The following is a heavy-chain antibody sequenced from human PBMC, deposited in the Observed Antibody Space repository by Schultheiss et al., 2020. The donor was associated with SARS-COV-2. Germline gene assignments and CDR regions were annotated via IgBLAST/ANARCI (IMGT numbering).Heavy chain of an antibody. CDR2: IYHSGST. Sequence: SQTLSLTCAVSGGSISSGGYSWSWIRQPPGKGLEWIGSIYHSGSTNYNPSLKSRVTLSVDTSKNQFSLKLSSVTAADTAVYYCARIRLYSSSSYPWGQGTLVTVSS. J-gene: IGHJ5*02. D-gene: IGHD6-6*01. CDR3: ARIRLYSSSSYP. CDR1: GGSISSGGYS. V-gene: IGHV4-30-2*03.